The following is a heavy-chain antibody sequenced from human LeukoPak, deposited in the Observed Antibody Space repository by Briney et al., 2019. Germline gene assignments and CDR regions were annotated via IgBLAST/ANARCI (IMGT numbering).Heavy chain of an antibody. J-gene: IGHJ4*02. CDR3: AKVDEWLGLFDY. CDR1: GFTFSSYG. Sequence: GGSLRLSCAASGFTFSSYGMSWVRQAPGKGLEWVSAISGSGGSTYYAGSVKGRFTISRDNSKNTLYLQMNSLRAEDTAVYYCAKVDEWLGLFDYWGQGTLVTVSS. CDR2: ISGSGGST. V-gene: IGHV3-23*01. D-gene: IGHD5-12*01.